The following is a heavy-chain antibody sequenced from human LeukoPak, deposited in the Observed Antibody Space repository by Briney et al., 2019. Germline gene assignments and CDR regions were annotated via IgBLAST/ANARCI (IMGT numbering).Heavy chain of an antibody. V-gene: IGHV3-11*04. CDR2: VTNNNGDM. J-gene: IGHJ4*02. Sequence: GGSLRLSCAASGFTFSDYYMGWIRQAPGKGLEWISYVTNNNGDMFYAGSLEGRFTIFRDNAKNSLYLQMNSLRPDDTAVYYCARALADNRGYYLGFDYWGRGTLVTVSS. D-gene: IGHD3-22*01. CDR3: ARALADNRGYYLGFDY. CDR1: GFTFSDYY.